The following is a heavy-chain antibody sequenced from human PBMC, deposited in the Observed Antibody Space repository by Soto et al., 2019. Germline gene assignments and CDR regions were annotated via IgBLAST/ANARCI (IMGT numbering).Heavy chain of an antibody. J-gene: IGHJ4*02. Sequence: EVHLLESGGGLLQPGGSLRLSCEASGLNLSSCAMRWVRKAPGQGLEWVSTISGGGGNTYYADSVKGRFTISRDNSKSTLYLQMHSLRAEETAVYYCAIGGYDSSGHSLYNFDSWGQGTLVTVSS. V-gene: IGHV3-23*01. CDR2: ISGGGGNT. D-gene: IGHD3-22*01. CDR1: GLNLSSCA. CDR3: AIGGYDSSGHSLYNFDS.